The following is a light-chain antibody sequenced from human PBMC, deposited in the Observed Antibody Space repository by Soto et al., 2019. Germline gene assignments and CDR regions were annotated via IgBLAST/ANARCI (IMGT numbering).Light chain of an antibody. Sequence: QSALTQPASVSGSLGQSITISCTGTISAVGGYNYVTWYQQHPGEAPKLMIHDVSSRASGVPNRFSGSKSGTTASLTISGLHAGDEADYYCCSYGSSTPYVLGTGTQLTVL. CDR2: DVS. CDR1: ISAVGGYNY. V-gene: IGLV2-14*03. CDR3: CSYGSSTPYV. J-gene: IGLJ1*01.